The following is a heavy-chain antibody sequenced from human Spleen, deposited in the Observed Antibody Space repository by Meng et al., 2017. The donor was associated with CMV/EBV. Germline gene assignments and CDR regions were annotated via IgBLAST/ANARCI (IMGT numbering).Heavy chain of an antibody. CDR1: GCPISSYY. J-gene: IGHJ2*01. CDR2: IYTSEST. Sequence: ELGPALLSLAQTLSLPCAVSGCPISSYYWSWIRQPAGKGREWIGLIYTSESTNYNPSLKSRVTMSVDTSKNQFSLKLSSVTAADTAVYYCAGGRWYYFDLWGRGTLVTVSS. CDR3: AGGRWYYFDL. D-gene: IGHD2-15*01. V-gene: IGHV4-4*07.